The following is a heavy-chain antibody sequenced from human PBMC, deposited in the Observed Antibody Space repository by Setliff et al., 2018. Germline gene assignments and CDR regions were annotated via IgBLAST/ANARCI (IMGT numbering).Heavy chain of an antibody. V-gene: IGHV3-21*01. CDR1: GFTFSSYS. D-gene: IGHD3-10*01. CDR3: FGAGTCSY. CDR2: SSSSGRYR. Sequence: GGSLRLSCAASGFTFSSYSMNWVRQAPGKGLEWVSSSSSSGRYRYYADSVEGRFTVSRDNAKNSLSLQMDNLRTEDTAVYYCFGAGTCSYWGQGTLVTVSS. J-gene: IGHJ4*02.